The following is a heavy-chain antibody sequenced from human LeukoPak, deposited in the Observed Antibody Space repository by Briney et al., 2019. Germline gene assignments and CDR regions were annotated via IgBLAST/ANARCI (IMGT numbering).Heavy chain of an antibody. Sequence: SVKVSCKASGGTFSSYAISWVRQAPGQGLEWMGGIIPIFGTANYAQKFQGRVTITADKSTSTAYMELSSLRSEDTAVYYCASLQSVIQLWSEGAFDIWGQGTMVTVSS. CDR1: GGTFSSYA. V-gene: IGHV1-69*06. CDR3: ASLQSVIQLWSEGAFDI. J-gene: IGHJ3*02. D-gene: IGHD5-18*01. CDR2: IIPIFGTA.